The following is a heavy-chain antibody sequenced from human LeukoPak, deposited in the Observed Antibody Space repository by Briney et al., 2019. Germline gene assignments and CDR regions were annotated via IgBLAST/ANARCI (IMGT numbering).Heavy chain of an antibody. CDR3: ARGLRRNTAMVVIYYMDV. CDR1: GGSISSSNW. V-gene: IGHV4-4*02. J-gene: IGHJ6*03. D-gene: IGHD5-18*01. CDR2: IYTSGST. Sequence: SETLSLTCAVSGGSISSSNWWSWVRQPPGKGLEWIGRIYTSGSTNYNPSLKSRVTMSVDTSKNQFSLKLSSVTAADTAVYYCARGLRRNTAMVVIYYMDVWGKGTTVTVSS.